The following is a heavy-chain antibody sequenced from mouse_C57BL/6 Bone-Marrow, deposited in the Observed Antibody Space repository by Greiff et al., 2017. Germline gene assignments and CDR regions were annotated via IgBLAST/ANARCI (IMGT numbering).Heavy chain of an antibody. CDR1: GYTFTSYW. CDR3: ARRWGYYYGSSSFDD. CDR2: IDPSDSYT. J-gene: IGHJ2*01. D-gene: IGHD1-1*01. V-gene: IGHV1-50*01. Sequence: QVQLQQSGAELVKPGASVKLSCKASGYTFTSYWMQWVKQRPGQGLEWIGEIDPSDSYTNYNQKFKGKATLTVDTSSSTAYMQLSSLTSEDSAVYYCARRWGYYYGSSSFDDWGQGTTLTVSS.